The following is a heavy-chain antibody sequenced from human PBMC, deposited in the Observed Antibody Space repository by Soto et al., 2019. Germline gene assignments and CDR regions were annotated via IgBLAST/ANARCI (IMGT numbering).Heavy chain of an antibody. V-gene: IGHV1-18*01. D-gene: IGHD1-26*01. CDR3: ARGGMGKSYWTLDS. Sequence: ASVKVSCKASGYTSSNYGVNWVRQAPGQGLEWLGYIMAYNNNPHYAQRFVGRVTMTADTSTSTAFLELRSLTSDDTAVYYCARGGMGKSYWTLDSWGQGTQVTVSS. CDR2: IMAYNNNP. CDR1: GYTSSNYG. J-gene: IGHJ4*02.